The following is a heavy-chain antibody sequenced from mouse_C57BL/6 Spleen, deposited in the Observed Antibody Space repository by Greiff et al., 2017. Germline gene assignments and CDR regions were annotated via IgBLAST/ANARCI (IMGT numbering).Heavy chain of an antibody. D-gene: IGHD3-2*02. CDR1: GYTFTDYE. J-gene: IGHJ3*01. V-gene: IGHV1-15*01. CDR2: IDPETGGT. CDR3: TRGELRLGAY. Sequence: QVQLKQSGAELVRPGASVTLSCKASGYTFTDYEMHWVKQTPVHGLEWIGAIDPETGGTAYNQKFKGKAILTADKSSSTAYMELRSLTSEDSAVYYCTRGELRLGAYWGQGTLVTVSA.